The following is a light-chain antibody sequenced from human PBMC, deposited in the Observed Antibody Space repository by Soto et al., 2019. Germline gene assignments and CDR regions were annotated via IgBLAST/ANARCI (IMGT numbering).Light chain of an antibody. J-gene: IGKJ2*01. CDR2: AAS. V-gene: IGKV1-39*01. CDR1: QTITGY. Sequence: DIQMTQSPSSLSASVGDRVTITCRASQTITGYLNWYQQRPGKAPKLLIYAASSLQSGVPSRFSGSGSGTDFTLTINSLQPEDFATYYCQQSHGIPYTCGQGTKLEIK. CDR3: QQSHGIPYT.